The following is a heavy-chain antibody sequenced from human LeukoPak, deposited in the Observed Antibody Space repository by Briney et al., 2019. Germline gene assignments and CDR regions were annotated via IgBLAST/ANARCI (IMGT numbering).Heavy chain of an antibody. CDR3: ARGSGTLHFDI. D-gene: IGHD3-10*01. CDR2: IYTSGST. Sequence: AETLSLTCPVPVASISSYYCCSIRQPAGNGHEWIGRIYTSGSTNYNPSLKGRVTMSVDTSKNQFSLKLSSVTAADTAVYYCARGSGTLHFDIWGQGTMVTVSS. CDR1: VASISSYY. V-gene: IGHV4-4*07. J-gene: IGHJ3*02.